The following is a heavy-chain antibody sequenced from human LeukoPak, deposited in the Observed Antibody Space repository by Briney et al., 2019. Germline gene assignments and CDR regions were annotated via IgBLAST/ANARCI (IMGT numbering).Heavy chain of an antibody. J-gene: IGHJ4*02. CDR1: GGSINSYY. Sequence: PSETLSLTCTVSGGSINSYYWSWIRQPPGKGLEWIGYIYFSESTKYNPSLKSRVTITVDPSKNQFSLKLNSVAAAETAVYYCARHPGSNWYADRWGQGTLVTVSS. CDR3: ARHPGSNWYADR. CDR2: IYFSEST. D-gene: IGHD6-13*01. V-gene: IGHV4-59*08.